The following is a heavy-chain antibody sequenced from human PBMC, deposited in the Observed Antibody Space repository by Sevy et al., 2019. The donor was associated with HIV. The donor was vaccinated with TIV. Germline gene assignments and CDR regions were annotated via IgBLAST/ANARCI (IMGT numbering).Heavy chain of an antibody. CDR1: GFTFSSYA. V-gene: IGHV3-30-3*02. CDR3: AKSRSGYYYAPPDY. CDR2: ISYDGSNK. J-gene: IGHJ4*02. D-gene: IGHD3-22*01. Sequence: GGSLRLSCAASGFTFSSYAMHWVRQAPGKGLEWVAVISYDGSNKYYADSVKGRFTISRDNSKNTLYLQMNSLRAEDTAVYYCAKSRSGYYYAPPDYWGQGTLVTVSS.